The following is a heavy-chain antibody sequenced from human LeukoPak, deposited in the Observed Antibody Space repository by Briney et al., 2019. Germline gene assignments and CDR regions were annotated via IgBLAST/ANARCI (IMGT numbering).Heavy chain of an antibody. Sequence: PGRSLRLSCAASGFTFSSYAMHWVRQAPGEGLEWVAVISYDGSNKYYADSVKGRFTISRDNSKNTQYLQMNSLKAEDTAVYYCARDRSGFIAAVSLGGYYYGMDVWGQGTTVTVSS. V-gene: IGHV3-30-3*01. D-gene: IGHD6-13*01. CDR1: GFTFSSYA. CDR3: ARDRSGFIAAVSLGGYYYGMDV. CDR2: ISYDGSNK. J-gene: IGHJ6*02.